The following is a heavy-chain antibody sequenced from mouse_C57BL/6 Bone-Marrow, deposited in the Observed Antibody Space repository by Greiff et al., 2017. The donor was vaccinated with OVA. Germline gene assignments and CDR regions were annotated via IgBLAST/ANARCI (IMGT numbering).Heavy chain of an antibody. J-gene: IGHJ4*01. CDR3: ARRTDAMDY. CDR1: GYTFTSYW. CDR2: IDPSESYT. Sequence: VQLQQPGAELVKPGASVKLSCKASGYTFTSYWMQWVKQRPGQGLEWIGEIDPSESYTNYNQKFKGKATLTVDTSSSTAYMQLSSLTSEDSAVYYCARRTDAMDYWGQGTSVTVSS. V-gene: IGHV1-50*01.